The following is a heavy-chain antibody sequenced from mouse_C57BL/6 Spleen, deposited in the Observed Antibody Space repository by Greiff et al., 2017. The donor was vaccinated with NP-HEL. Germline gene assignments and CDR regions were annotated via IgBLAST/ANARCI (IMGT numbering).Heavy chain of an antibody. CDR1: GYTFTSYW. Sequence: QVQLQQPGAELVKPGASVKMSCKASGYTFTSYWITWVKQRPGQGLEWIGDIYPGSGSTNYNEKFKSKATLTVDTSSSTAYMQLSSLTSEDSAVYYCARNDQALYYDCDERAWFAYWGQGTLVTVSA. J-gene: IGHJ3*01. CDR3: ARNDQALYYDCDERAWFAY. V-gene: IGHV1-55*01. D-gene: IGHD2-4*01. CDR2: IYPGSGST.